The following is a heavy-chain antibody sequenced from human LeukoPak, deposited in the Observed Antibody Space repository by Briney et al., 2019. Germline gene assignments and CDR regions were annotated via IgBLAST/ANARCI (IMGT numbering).Heavy chain of an antibody. CDR3: AREITIFGVAYFDY. CDR1: FTXXXXX. J-gene: IGHJ4*02. Sequence: FTXXXXXMNXXRXAPXXXXXXVSXISSSSSTIYYADSVKGRFTISRGNAKNSLYLQMNSLRAEDTAVYYCAREITIFGVAYFDYWGQGTLVTVSS. V-gene: IGHV3-48*01. D-gene: IGHD3-3*01. CDR2: ISSSSSTI.